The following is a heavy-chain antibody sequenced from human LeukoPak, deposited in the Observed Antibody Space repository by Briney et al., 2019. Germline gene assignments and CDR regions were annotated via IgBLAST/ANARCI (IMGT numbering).Heavy chain of an antibody. Sequence: LSLTCTVSGGSISSSSYYWSWIRQAPGKGLEWVSYISSSGNTTYNADSVKGRFSITRDNAKNSLYLQMNSLRAEDTAVYYCARDGGSAWFLDYWGQGTLVTVSS. CDR1: GGSISSSSYY. V-gene: IGHV3-11*04. D-gene: IGHD6-19*01. CDR2: ISSSGNTT. CDR3: ARDGGSAWFLDY. J-gene: IGHJ4*02.